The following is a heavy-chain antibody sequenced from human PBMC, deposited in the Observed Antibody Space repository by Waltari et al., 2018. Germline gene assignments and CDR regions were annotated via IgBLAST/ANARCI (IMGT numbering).Heavy chain of an antibody. J-gene: IGHJ3*02. V-gene: IGHV3-74*01. CDR2: INNDGSGP. D-gene: IGHD2-2*01. CDR1: GFTFTSYW. Sequence: EVQLVESGGGLVQPGGSLRLSCAASGFTFTSYWMYWVRQAPGKGLVYVSRINNDGSGPTSTDSVKGRFTVSRDNAKNTLYLQMNSLGVQDTARYYCARGGAYHAFDIWGQGTLVTVSS. CDR3: ARGGAYHAFDI.